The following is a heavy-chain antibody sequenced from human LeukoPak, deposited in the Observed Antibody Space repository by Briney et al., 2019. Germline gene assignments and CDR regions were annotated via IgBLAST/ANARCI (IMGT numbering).Heavy chain of an antibody. D-gene: IGHD2-21*02. CDR3: ARGDDFSGDY. Sequence: PGGSLRLPCAASGFTFSSYSMNWVRQAPGRGLEWVANIHPEGNEKYHVDSVKGRFTISRDNTKNSLFLQMHGLRVEDTAVYYCARGDDFSGDYWGQGTLVTVSS. J-gene: IGHJ4*02. CDR1: GFTFSSYS. CDR2: IHPEGNEK. V-gene: IGHV3-7*04.